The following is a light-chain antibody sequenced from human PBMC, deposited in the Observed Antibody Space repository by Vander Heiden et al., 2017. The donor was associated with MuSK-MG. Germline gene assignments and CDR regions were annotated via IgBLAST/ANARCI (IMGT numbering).Light chain of an antibody. V-gene: IGKV1-13*02. CDR2: VAS. CDR3: QQFNSDPFT. CDR1: QSISSA. J-gene: IGKJ5*01. Sequence: QSTPSPSSLSPSVGDRVHITGRASQSISSALAWYQQKPGKAPKLRIYVASSLESGVPSRFSGSGSGTDLTLTISSLQPEEFATYFGQQFNSDPFTFGQGTRLEIK.